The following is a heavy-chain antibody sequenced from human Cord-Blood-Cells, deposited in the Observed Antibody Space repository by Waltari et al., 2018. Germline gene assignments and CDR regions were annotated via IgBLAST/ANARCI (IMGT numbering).Heavy chain of an antibody. CDR1: GYTFTSYD. Sequence: QVQLVQSGAEVKKPGASVKVSCKASGYTFTSYDINWVRQATGQGLEWMGWMNPNSGNTGYAQKFQGRVTITRNTSISTAYMELSSLRSEDTAVYYCARRVKSIAARTNWFDPWGQGTLVTVSS. CDR3: ARRVKSIAARTNWFDP. J-gene: IGHJ5*02. CDR2: MNPNSGNT. D-gene: IGHD6-6*01. V-gene: IGHV1-8*03.